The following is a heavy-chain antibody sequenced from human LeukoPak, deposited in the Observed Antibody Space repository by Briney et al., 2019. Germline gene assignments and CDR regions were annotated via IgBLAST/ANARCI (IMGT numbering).Heavy chain of an antibody. CDR3: ARDRMVRGLSYHDY. Sequence: PGGSLRLSCAASGFTFSSYSMNWVRQAPGKGLEWVSSISSSSSYIYYADSVKGRFTISRDNAKNSLYLQMNSLRAEDTAVYYCARDRMVRGLSYHDYWGQGTLVTVSS. CDR2: ISSSSSYI. D-gene: IGHD3-10*01. J-gene: IGHJ4*02. V-gene: IGHV3-21*01. CDR1: GFTFSSYS.